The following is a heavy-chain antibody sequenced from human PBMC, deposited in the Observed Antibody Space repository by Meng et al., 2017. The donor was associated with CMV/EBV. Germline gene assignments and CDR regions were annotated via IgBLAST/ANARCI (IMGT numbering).Heavy chain of an antibody. Sequence: SETLSLTCTVSGGSISSSSYYWGWIRQPPGKGLEWIGSIYYSGSTYYNPSLKSRVTISVDTSKNQFSLKLSSVTAADTAEYYCARAVGGSGWYYFDYWGQGTLVTVSS. D-gene: IGHD6-19*01. V-gene: IGHV4-39*07. CDR3: ARAVGGSGWYYFDY. CDR1: GGSISSSSYY. CDR2: IYYSGST. J-gene: IGHJ4*02.